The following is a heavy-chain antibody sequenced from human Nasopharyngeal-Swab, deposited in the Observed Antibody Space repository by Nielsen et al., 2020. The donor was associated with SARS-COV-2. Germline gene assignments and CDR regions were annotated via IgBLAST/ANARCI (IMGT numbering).Heavy chain of an antibody. Sequence: GGSLRLSCAASGFTINSFAMRWVRQAPGKGLEWVAVISYDGNNKYYADSVKGRFTISRDNSKNTVYLQMNSLRPEDTAVYYCARDVASGFGELFPLLRGLDIWGHGTTVTVSS. V-gene: IGHV3-30-3*01. D-gene: IGHD3-10*01. CDR2: ISYDGNNK. CDR3: ARDVASGFGELFPLLRGLDI. J-gene: IGHJ6*02. CDR1: GFTINSFA.